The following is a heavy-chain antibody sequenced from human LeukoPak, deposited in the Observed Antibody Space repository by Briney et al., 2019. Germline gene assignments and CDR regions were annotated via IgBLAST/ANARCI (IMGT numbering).Heavy chain of an antibody. CDR2: ISGHNGNT. CDR1: GYNFTTFG. J-gene: IGHJ4*02. V-gene: IGHV1-18*01. CDR3: TREGTASTGIGPYDF. Sequence: ASVKVSFKASGYNFTTFGISWVRQAPGQGLEWLGWISGHNGNTKYIQNVQGRITMTTDTSASTAYMELRSLTSDDTAVYYCTREGTASTGIGPYDFWGQGTLVTVSS. D-gene: IGHD6-13*01.